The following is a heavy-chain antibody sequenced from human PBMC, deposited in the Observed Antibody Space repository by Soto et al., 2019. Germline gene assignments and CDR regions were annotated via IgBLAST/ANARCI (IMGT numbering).Heavy chain of an antibody. CDR2: INHSGST. D-gene: IGHD3-22*01. J-gene: IGHJ4*02. CDR1: GGSFSGYY. Sequence: QVQLQQWGAGLLKPSETLSLTCAVYGGSFSGYYWSWIRQPPGKGLEWIGEINHSGSTNYNPSLKSRVTISVDTSKNQFSLKLSSVTAADTAVYYCARAVLYYYDSSGLGFDYWGQGTLVTVSS. V-gene: IGHV4-34*01. CDR3: ARAVLYYYDSSGLGFDY.